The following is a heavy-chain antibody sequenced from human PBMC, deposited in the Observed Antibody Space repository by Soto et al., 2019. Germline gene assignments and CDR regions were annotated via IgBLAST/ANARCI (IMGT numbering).Heavy chain of an antibody. CDR2: IIPIFGTA. Sequence: QVQLVQSGAEVKKPGSSVKVSCKASGGTFSSYSNNWVRQAPGQGVEWMGEIIPIFGTANYAQKFQGRVTITADESTSTAYMELSSLRSEDTAVYYCARDGGRHSGGIDYWGQGTLVTVSS. CDR1: GGTFSSYS. D-gene: IGHD1-26*01. V-gene: IGHV1-69*01. CDR3: ARDGGRHSGGIDY. J-gene: IGHJ4*02.